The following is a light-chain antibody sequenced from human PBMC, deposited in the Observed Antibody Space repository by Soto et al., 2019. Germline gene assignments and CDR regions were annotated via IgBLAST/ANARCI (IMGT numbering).Light chain of an antibody. CDR2: EVT. J-gene: IGLJ2*01. CDR1: SRDVGFYDY. CDR3: SSYAGSNMVV. Sequence: QSVLTQPPSASGSPGQSVTISCTGTSRDVGFYDYVSWYQQHPGKAPKLMISEVTKRPSGVPDRFPGSKSGNTASLTVSGLQAEDEADYYCSSYAGSNMVVFGGGTKLTVL. V-gene: IGLV2-8*01.